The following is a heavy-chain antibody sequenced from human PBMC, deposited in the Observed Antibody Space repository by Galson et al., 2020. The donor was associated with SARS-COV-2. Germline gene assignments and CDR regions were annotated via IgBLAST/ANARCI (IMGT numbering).Heavy chain of an antibody. D-gene: IGHD6-13*01. J-gene: IGHJ4*02. V-gene: IGHV4-39*01. CDR1: GGSISSSDYY. Sequence: SETLSPTCAVSGGSISSSDYYWGWIRQPPGKGLEWNGNFYYGGTTFYNPSLKSRVTISVDTSKNQFSLNLSSVTAADTALYYCAEWGYSSTYYMDYWGQGTLFTVSS. CDR3: AEWGYSSTYYMDY. CDR2: FYYGGTT.